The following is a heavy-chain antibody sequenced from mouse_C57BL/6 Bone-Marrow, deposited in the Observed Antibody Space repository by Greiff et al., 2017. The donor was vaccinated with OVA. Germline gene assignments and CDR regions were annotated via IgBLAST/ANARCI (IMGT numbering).Heavy chain of an antibody. D-gene: IGHD4-1*01. CDR3: ASSNWDVDY. J-gene: IGHJ2*01. Sequence: QVQLQQPGAELVMPGASVKLSCKASGYTFTSYWMHWVKQRPGQGLEWIGEIDPSASYTNYNQKFKGKSTLTVDKSSSTAYMQLSSLTSEDSAVCYCASSNWDVDYWGQGTTLTVSS. CDR2: IDPSASYT. CDR1: GYTFTSYW. V-gene: IGHV1-69*01.